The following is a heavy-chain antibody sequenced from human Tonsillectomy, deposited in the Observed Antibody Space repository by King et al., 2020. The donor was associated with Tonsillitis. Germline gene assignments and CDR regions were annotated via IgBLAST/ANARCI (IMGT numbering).Heavy chain of an antibody. CDR3: ASALVVAGIYFDY. CDR1: GGSISSGGYY. D-gene: IGHD2-15*01. V-gene: IGHV4-31*03. CDR2: IFYSGSI. J-gene: IGHJ4*02. Sequence: HVQLQESGPGLVKPSQTLSLTCTVSGGSISSGGYYWCWIRQLPGKGLECIGYIFYSGSIYYNPSLKSRGTISLDTSKNQFFLNLSSVAAADTAVYYCASALVVAGIYFDYWGQGTLVTVSS.